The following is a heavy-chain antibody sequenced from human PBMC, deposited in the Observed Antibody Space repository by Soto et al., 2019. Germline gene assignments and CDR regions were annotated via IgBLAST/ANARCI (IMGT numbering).Heavy chain of an antibody. CDR2: IIPILGIA. D-gene: IGHD6-13*01. Sequence: SVKVSCKASGGTFSSYTISWVRQAPGQGLERMGRIIPILGIANYAQKFQGRVTITADKSTSTAYMELSSLRSEDTAVYYCGSHIAAAGPAEYFQHWGQGTLVTVS. V-gene: IGHV1-69*02. J-gene: IGHJ1*01. CDR1: GGTFSSYT. CDR3: GSHIAAAGPAEYFQH.